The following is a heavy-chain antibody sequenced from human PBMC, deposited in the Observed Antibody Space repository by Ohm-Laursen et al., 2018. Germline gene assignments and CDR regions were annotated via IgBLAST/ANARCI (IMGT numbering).Heavy chain of an antibody. D-gene: IGHD6-19*01. V-gene: IGHV1-2*02. CDR2: INPNGGGT. J-gene: IGHJ4*02. Sequence: SVKVSCKASGYTFTGYYVHWVRQAPGQGLEWVGWINPNGGGTNNAQRFQGRVSMTRDTSINTVYMELSSLRYDDTAVYYCARGGSSDSTGSAVNWGQGTLVTVSS. CDR3: ARGGSSDSTGSAVN. CDR1: GYTFTGYY.